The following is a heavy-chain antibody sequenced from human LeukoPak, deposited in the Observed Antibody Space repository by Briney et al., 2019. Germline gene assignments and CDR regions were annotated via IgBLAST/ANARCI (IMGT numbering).Heavy chain of an antibody. Sequence: ASVKVSCKASGYTFTSYYMHWVRQAPGQGLEWMGIINPSGGSTSYAQKLQGRVTMTTDTSTSTAYMELRSLRSDDTAVYYCARVVVIIRGDYYYYYMDVWGKGTTVTVSS. CDR1: GYTFTSYY. V-gene: IGHV1-46*01. J-gene: IGHJ6*03. CDR3: ARVVVIIRGDYYYYYMDV. CDR2: INPSGGST. D-gene: IGHD3-3*01.